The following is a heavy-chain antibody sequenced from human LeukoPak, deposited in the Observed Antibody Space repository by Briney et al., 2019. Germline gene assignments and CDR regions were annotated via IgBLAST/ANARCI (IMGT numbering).Heavy chain of an antibody. Sequence: GASLRLSCAASGFTFSSYAMSWVRQAPGKGLEWVSAISGSGGSTYYADSVKGRFTISRDNSKNTLYQQMNSLRAEDTAVYYCAAPGGSSSSPWFDPWGQGTLVTVSS. CDR1: GFTFSSYA. CDR2: ISGSGGST. V-gene: IGHV3-23*01. J-gene: IGHJ5*02. CDR3: AAPGGSSSSPWFDP. D-gene: IGHD6-6*01.